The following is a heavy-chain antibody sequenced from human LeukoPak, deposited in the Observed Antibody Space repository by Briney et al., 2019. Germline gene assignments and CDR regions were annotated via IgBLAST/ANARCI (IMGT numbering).Heavy chain of an antibody. J-gene: IGHJ4*02. CDR1: GGSISSSNW. CDR2: IYHSGST. CDR3: ARSPRGTVTTLFEY. D-gene: IGHD4-11*01. V-gene: IGHV4-4*02. Sequence: SGTLSLTCAVSGGSISSSNWWGWVRQPPGKGLEWIGEIYHSGSTNYNPSLKSRVTISVDKSKNQFSLKLSSVTAADTAVYYCARSPRGTVTTLFEYWGQGTLVTVSS.